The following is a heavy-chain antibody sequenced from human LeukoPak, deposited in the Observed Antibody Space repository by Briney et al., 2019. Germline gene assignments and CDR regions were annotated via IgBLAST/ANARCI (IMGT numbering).Heavy chain of an antibody. J-gene: IGHJ3*02. Sequence: SETLSLTCTVSSGSISNYYWSWIRQPPGKGLEWIGYIYYSGQTNYDPSLKSRVTISRDTSKNQFSLKLTSVTAADTAVYYCARHLYCQNDNCYPKLEAAAFDTWGQGTMVTGSS. D-gene: IGHD2-15*01. CDR3: ARHLYCQNDNCYPKLEAAAFDT. CDR2: IYYSGQT. V-gene: IGHV4-59*08. CDR1: SGSISNYY.